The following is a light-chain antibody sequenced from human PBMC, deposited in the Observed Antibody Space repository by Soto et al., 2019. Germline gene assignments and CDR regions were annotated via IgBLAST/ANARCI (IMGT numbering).Light chain of an antibody. Sequence: QSVPTQPPSASGSPGQSVTFSCTGTSSDVGVYNYVSWYQQYPGKAPKLMIYEVYKRHSGVPDRFSGSKSGNTASLTVSGLQPEDEADYYCSAYAGSSTWVFGGGTKLTVL. CDR3: SAYAGSSTWV. V-gene: IGLV2-8*01. CDR2: EVY. J-gene: IGLJ2*01. CDR1: SSDVGVYNY.